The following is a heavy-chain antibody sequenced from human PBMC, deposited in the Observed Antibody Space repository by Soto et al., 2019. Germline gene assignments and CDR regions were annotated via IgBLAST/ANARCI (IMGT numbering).Heavy chain of an antibody. Sequence: PSHTLSLTCAISGYSVSSNSASLNFIIQSPSRGLEWLGRAYYRSQWYYDSAVSVRSRITVIPDTSKNQFSLQLNSVTPEDTAVYYCTKQKGDSRTYNGMEVWGQGTTVTVSS. V-gene: IGHV6-1*01. D-gene: IGHD2-21*02. CDR2: AYYRSQWYY. J-gene: IGHJ6*02. CDR1: GYSVSSNSAS. CDR3: TKQKGDSRTYNGMEV.